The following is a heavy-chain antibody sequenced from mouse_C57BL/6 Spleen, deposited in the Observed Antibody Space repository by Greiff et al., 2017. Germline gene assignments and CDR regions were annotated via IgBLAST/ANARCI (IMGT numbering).Heavy chain of an antibody. CDR1: GFTFSDYY. D-gene: IGHD2-1*01. V-gene: IGHV5-16*01. Sequence: EVKVVESEGGLVQPGSSMKLSCTASGFTFSDYYMAWVRQVPEKGLEWVANINYDGSSTYYLDSLKSRFIISRDNAKNILYLQMSSLKSEDTATYYCARDGGNYERSAMDYWGQGTSVTVSS. CDR2: INYDGSST. CDR3: ARDGGNYERSAMDY. J-gene: IGHJ4*01.